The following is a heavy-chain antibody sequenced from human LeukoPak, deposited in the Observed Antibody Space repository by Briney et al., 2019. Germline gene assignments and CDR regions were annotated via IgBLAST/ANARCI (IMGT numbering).Heavy chain of an antibody. CDR2: ISSSGSTI. J-gene: IGHJ5*02. V-gene: IGHV3-48*03. CDR1: GFTFSSYE. CDR3: ARVGTSSLRDWFDP. D-gene: IGHD2-8*01. Sequence: GGSLRLSCAASGFTFSSYEMNWVRQAPGKGLEWVSYISSSGSTIYYADSVKGRFTISRDNAKNSLYLQMNSLRAEDTAVYYCARVGTSSLRDWFDPWGQGTLVTVSS.